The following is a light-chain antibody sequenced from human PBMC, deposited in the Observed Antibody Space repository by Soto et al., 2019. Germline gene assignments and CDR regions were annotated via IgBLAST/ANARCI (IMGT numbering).Light chain of an antibody. CDR1: QSVNSNS. V-gene: IGKV3-20*01. CDR3: QQYGRSPLLYT. CDR2: GSS. J-gene: IGKJ2*01. Sequence: EIVLTQSPGTLSLSPGERATLSCRTSQSVNSNSLAWYQQKPGQAPRLLVYGSSTRAAGVPDRFSGSGSGTDFTLTISRLEPEDFAVYYCQQYGRSPLLYTFGQGTKLGVK.